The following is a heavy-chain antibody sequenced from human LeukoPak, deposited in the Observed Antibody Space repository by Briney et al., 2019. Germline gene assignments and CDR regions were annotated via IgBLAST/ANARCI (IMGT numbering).Heavy chain of an antibody. Sequence: SETLSLTCTVSGGSISSSSYYWGWIRQPPGKGLEWIGSIYYSGSTYYNPSPKSRVTISVDTSKNQFSLKLSSVTAADTAVYYCARLPPRYDFWSGYGSYYYYYYMDVWGKGTTVTVSS. V-gene: IGHV4-39*01. CDR1: GGSISSSSYY. CDR2: IYYSGST. J-gene: IGHJ6*03. CDR3: ARLPPRYDFWSGYGSYYYYYYMDV. D-gene: IGHD3-3*01.